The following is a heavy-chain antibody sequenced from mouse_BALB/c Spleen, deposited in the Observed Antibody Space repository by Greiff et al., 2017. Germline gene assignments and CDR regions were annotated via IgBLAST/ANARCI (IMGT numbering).Heavy chain of an antibody. CDR3: ARGDYYGSSYGFAY. CDR2: IYPGDGDT. J-gene: IGHJ3*01. D-gene: IGHD1-1*01. CDR1: GYTFTSYW. Sequence: QVHVKQSGAELARPGASVKLSCKASGYTFTSYWMQWVKQRPGQGLEWIGAIYPGDGDTRYTQKFKGKATLTADKSSSTAYMQLSSLASEDSAVYYCARGDYYGSSYGFAYWGQGTLVTVSA. V-gene: IGHV1-87*01.